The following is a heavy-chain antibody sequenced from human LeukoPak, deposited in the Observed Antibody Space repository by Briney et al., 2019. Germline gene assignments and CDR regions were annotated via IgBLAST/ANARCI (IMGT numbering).Heavy chain of an antibody. D-gene: IGHD3-10*01. V-gene: IGHV3-21*01. CDR2: ISSSSSYI. CDR3: ARRRFGELYSDLDY. CDR1: GFTFSSYS. J-gene: IGHJ4*02. Sequence: PGESLRLSCAASGFTFSSYSMNWVRQAPGKGLEWVSSISSSSSYIYYADSVKGRFTISRDNAKNSLYLQMNSLRAEDTAVYYCARRRFGELYSDLDYWGQGTLVTVSS.